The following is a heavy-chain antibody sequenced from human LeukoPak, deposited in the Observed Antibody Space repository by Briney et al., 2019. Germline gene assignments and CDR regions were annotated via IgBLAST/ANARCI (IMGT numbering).Heavy chain of an antibody. CDR2: ISAHNGNT. D-gene: IGHD2-8*02. Sequence: ASVKVSCKASGYTFTSYGISWVRQAPGQGLEWMGWISAHNGNTNYAQKLQGRVTMTTDTSTSTAYMELRSLRSDDTAVYYCASTGGGNSLSWFDPWGQGTLVTVSS. CDR1: GYTFTSYG. J-gene: IGHJ5*02. V-gene: IGHV1-18*01. CDR3: ASTGGGNSLSWFDP.